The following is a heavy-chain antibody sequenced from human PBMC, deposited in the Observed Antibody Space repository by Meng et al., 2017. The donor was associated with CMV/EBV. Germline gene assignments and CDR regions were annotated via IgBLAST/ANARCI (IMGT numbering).Heavy chain of an antibody. CDR2: SSSSSSTI. CDR1: GFTFSSYS. J-gene: IGHJ6*02. D-gene: IGHD3-22*01. CDR3: ARDDDSSGYSYYYYYGMDV. V-gene: IGHV3-48*04. Sequence: LSLTCAASGFTFSSYSMNWVRQAPGKGLEWVSYSSSSSSTIYYADSVKGRFTISRDNAKNSLYLQMNSLRAEDTAVYYCARDDDSSGYSYYYYYGMDVWGQGTTVTVSS.